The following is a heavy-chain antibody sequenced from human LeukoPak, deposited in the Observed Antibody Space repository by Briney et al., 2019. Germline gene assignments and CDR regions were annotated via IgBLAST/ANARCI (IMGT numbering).Heavy chain of an antibody. CDR1: GYTFTSYY. V-gene: IGHV1-46*01. D-gene: IGHD1-26*01. CDR3: ARGRNSGKGLYYYYMDV. J-gene: IGHJ6*03. CDR2: INPSGGST. Sequence: ASVKVSCKASGYTFTSYYMHWVRQAPGQGLEWMGIINPSGGSTSYAQKFQGRVTMTRDTSTSTVYMELSSLRSEDTAVYYCARGRNSGKGLYYYYMDVWGKGTTVTVSS.